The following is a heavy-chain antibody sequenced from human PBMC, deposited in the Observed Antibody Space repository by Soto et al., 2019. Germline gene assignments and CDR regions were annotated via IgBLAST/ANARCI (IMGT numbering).Heavy chain of an antibody. CDR1: GFTFSSYA. D-gene: IGHD3-3*01. V-gene: IGHV3-30-3*01. Sequence: GGSLRLSCAASGFTFSSYAMHWVRQAPGKGLEWVAVISYDGSIKYYADSVKGRFTISRDNSKNTLYLQMNSLRAEDTAVYYCARDPRFSRPTYYFDYWSQGTLVTVS. CDR2: ISYDGSIK. J-gene: IGHJ4*02. CDR3: ARDPRFSRPTYYFDY.